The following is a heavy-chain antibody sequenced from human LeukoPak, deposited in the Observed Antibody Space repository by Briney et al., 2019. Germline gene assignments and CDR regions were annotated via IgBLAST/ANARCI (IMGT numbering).Heavy chain of an antibody. V-gene: IGHV1-58*02. J-gene: IGHJ5*02. CDR3: ARTGGIVVVVAATTHENWFDP. Sequence: GTSVKVSCKASGFTFTSSAMQWVRQARRQRLEWIGWIVVGSGNTNYAQKFQERVTITRDMSTSTAYMELSSLRSEDTAVYYCARTGGIVVVVAATTHENWFDPWGQGTLVTVSS. CDR1: GFTFTSSA. CDR2: IVVGSGNT. D-gene: IGHD2-15*01.